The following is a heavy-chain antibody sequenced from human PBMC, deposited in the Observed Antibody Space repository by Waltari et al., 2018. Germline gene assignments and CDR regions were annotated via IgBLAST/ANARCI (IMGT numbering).Heavy chain of an antibody. CDR2: IIPIYGQS. V-gene: IGHV1-69*13. CDR3: ATLNSADRDY. J-gene: IGHJ4*02. CDR1: GGTFTNYA. Sequence: QVHLVQSGTELKTPGSSVRVSCRDSGGTFTNYAVNWVRQPLGQGLEWMGSIIPIYGQSNYAQNFQGRLTIAADDSTDTVYMDLSGLRSEDTATYYCATLNSADRDYWGQGTLVTVSP.